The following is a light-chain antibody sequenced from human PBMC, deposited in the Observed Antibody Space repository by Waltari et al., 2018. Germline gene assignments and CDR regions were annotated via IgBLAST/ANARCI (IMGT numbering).Light chain of an antibody. CDR3: HQYFTPPYT. V-gene: IGKV3-20*01. CDR2: GAS. J-gene: IGKJ2*01. CDR1: QSVPANY. Sequence: EIVLTQSPDTLSLSPGERATLSCRASQSVPANYLAWYQQKPGQAPRLLISGASSRATGIPDRFSGSGSETDFTLTISSLQAEDVAVYHCHQYFTPPYTFGRGTKLEIK.